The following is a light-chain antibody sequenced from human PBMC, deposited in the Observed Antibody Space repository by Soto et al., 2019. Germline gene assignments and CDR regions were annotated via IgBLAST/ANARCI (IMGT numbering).Light chain of an antibody. CDR3: QQSYSTPLT. Sequence: DLQMTQSPSSLSASVGDRVTITCRASQSISSYLNWYQQKPGKAPKLLIYAASSLQSGVPSRFSGSGSGTDFTLTISSLQPEDVATYYCQQSYSTPLTFGPGTKVDIK. J-gene: IGKJ3*01. CDR1: QSISSY. CDR2: AAS. V-gene: IGKV1-39*01.